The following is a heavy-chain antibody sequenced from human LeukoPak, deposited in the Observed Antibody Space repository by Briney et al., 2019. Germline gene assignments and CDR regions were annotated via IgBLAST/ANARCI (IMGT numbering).Heavy chain of an antibody. Sequence: VASVKVSCKASGYTFSGYYIHWVRQAPGQGLEWMGLIKPDSGDTNYAQNFRGRVTMTRDTSITTAYMKLNRLTSDDTAVYYCVRDRPHNWFDPWGQGTLVTVSS. V-gene: IGHV1-2*02. J-gene: IGHJ5*02. CDR3: VRDRPHNWFDP. CDR1: GYTFSGYY. CDR2: IKPDSGDT.